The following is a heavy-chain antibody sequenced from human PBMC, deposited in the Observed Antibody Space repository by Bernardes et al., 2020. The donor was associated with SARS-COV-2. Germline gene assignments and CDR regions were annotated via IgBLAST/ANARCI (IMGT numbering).Heavy chain of an antibody. V-gene: IGHV3-66*02. CDR2: IYNDFNT. Sequence: GSLRLSCAASGSTVSVNYMSWVRPAPGKGLEWVSIIYNDFNTYYIDSVKGRFNIFRDSSKNSLFLQMDSLRSEDTAVYYCATFTGGAFDVWGQGTMVTVSS. CDR3: ATFTGGAFDV. J-gene: IGHJ3*01. D-gene: IGHD3-10*01. CDR1: GSTVSVNY.